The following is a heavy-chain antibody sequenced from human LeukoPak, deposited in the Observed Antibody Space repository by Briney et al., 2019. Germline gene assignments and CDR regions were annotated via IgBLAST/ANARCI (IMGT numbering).Heavy chain of an antibody. CDR3: ARGELRYFDWLP. CDR2: IKHSGGT. D-gene: IGHD3-9*01. J-gene: IGHJ4*02. V-gene: IGHV4-34*01. Sequence: SETLSLTCTIYGGSFSGYSWAWIRQPPGEGLEWIGEIKHSGGTNYNPSLKSRVTISVDTSKNQFSLKLSSVTAADTAVYYCARGELRYFDWLPWGQGTLVTVSS. CDR1: GGSFSGYS.